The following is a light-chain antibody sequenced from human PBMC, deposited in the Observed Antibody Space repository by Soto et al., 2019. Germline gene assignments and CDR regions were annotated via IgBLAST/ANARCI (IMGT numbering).Light chain of an antibody. CDR3: QQRSNWPS. J-gene: IGKJ5*01. Sequence: EIVLTQSPATLSLSPGERAALSVRASQSVSSYLAWYQQKPGQAPRLLIYDASNRATGIPARFSGSGSGTDFTLTISSLEPEDFAVYYCQQRSNWPSFGQGTRLEIK. CDR1: QSVSSY. CDR2: DAS. V-gene: IGKV3-11*01.